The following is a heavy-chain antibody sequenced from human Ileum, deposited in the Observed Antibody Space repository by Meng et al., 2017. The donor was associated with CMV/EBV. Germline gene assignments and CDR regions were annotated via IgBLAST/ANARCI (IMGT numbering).Heavy chain of an antibody. J-gene: IGHJ4*02. CDR3: ARDGLNERYFDY. V-gene: IGHV7-4-1*02. Sequence: QVQLVQSGSELKKPGASVKVSCKASGYTFTSNNLIWVRQASGQGPEWMGWINTNTGNPTYARDFTGRFVFSLDTSVSTAYLQISGLKAEDTAVYYCARDGLNERYFDYWGQGTLVTVSS. CDR2: INTNTGNP. CDR1: GYTFTSNN.